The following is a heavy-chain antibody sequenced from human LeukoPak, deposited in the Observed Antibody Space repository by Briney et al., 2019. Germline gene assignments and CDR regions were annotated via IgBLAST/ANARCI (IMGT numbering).Heavy chain of an antibody. J-gene: IGHJ4*02. Sequence: ASVKVSCKASGYTFTNYGISWVRQAPGQGLEWMGWISAYSGNTKYAQKFQGRVTMTADTSTRTAYMELRSLRTDDTAVYYCARDLDHILTAYKPITYYFDYWGQGTLVTVSS. CDR2: ISAYSGNT. CDR1: GYTFTNYG. D-gene: IGHD3-9*01. CDR3: ARDLDHILTAYKPITYYFDY. V-gene: IGHV1-18*01.